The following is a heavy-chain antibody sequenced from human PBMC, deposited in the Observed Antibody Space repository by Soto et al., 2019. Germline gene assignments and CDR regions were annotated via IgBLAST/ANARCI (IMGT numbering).Heavy chain of an antibody. CDR2: IWYDGSNK. CDR1: GVNCIGYG. CDR3: AGGYSYGAFDY. J-gene: IGHJ4*02. D-gene: IGHD5-18*01. V-gene: IGHV3-33*08. Sequence: AGGAPRVCWGAAGVNCIGYGGRRVRQAPGKGLEWVAVIWYDGSNKYYADSVKGRFTISRDNSKNTLYLQMNSLRAEDTAVYYCAGGYSYGAFDYWGQGTLVTVSS.